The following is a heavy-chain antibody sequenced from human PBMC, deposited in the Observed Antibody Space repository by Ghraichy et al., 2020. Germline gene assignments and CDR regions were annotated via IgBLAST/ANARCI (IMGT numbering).Heavy chain of an antibody. D-gene: IGHD2-2*02. CDR1: GFMFDDYT. Sequence: GGSLRLSCVASGFMFDDYTMNWVRQAPGKGLEWVASISAGSGVIYYAHSVRGRFTPSRDNAKNSLYLQMNALRVEDTAVYYCARDSVPASIPYGVGVWGQGTTFYVSS. V-gene: IGHV3-21*01. CDR2: ISAGSGVI. CDR3: ARDSVPASIPYGVGV. J-gene: IGHJ6*02.